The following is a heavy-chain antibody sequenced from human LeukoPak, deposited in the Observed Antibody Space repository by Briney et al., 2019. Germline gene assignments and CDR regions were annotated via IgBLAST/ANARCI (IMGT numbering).Heavy chain of an antibody. J-gene: IGHJ4*02. CDR1: GFTFSSYS. V-gene: IGHV3-21*01. D-gene: IGHD4-17*01. CDR2: ISSSSSYI. Sequence: GGSLRLSCAASGFTFSSYSMNWVRQAPGKGLEWVSSISSSSSYIYYADSVKGRFTISRDNAKNSLYLQMNSLRAEDTAVYYCARGVTTVTPNFDYWGQGTLVTVSS. CDR3: ARGVTTVTPNFDY.